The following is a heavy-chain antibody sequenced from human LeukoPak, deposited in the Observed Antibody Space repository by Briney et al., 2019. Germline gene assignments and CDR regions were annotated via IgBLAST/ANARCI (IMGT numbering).Heavy chain of an antibody. V-gene: IGHV3-23*01. J-gene: IGHJ4*02. D-gene: IGHD1-26*01. CDR2: INVGGGNT. CDR1: GFTFSRCA. Sequence: RGGSLRLSCVASGFTFSRCAMSWVRQAPGKVLEWVSAINVGGGNTYYADSLKGRFTFSRDNFKNTMHLQMNGMRAEDTAVYYGAKADTGGNYFNHWGQGNLVTVSS. CDR3: AKADTGGNYFNH.